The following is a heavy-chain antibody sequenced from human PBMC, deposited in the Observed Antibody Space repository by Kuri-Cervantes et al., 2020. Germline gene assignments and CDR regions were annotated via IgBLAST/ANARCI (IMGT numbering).Heavy chain of an antibody. CDR2: ISYDGSNK. J-gene: IGHJ4*02. D-gene: IGHD3-9*01. Sequence: GESLKISCAASGFTFSSYGMHWVRQAPGKGLEWVAVISYDGSNKYYADSVKGRFTISRDNAKNLLYLQMDSLRVEDTAVYYCAREIIRYFDYWGQGTLVTVSS. V-gene: IGHV3-30*03. CDR3: AREIIRYFDY. CDR1: GFTFSSYG.